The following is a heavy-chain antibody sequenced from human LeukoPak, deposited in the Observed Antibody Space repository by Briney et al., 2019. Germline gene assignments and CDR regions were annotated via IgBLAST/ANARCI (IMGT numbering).Heavy chain of an antibody. CDR3: AREGDSNSVGWFDP. V-gene: IGHV4-59*12. CDR2: IYYSGST. J-gene: IGHJ5*02. CDR1: GGSISSYY. Sequence: TSETLSLTCTVSGGSISSYYWSWIRQPPGKGLEWIGYIYYSGSTNYNPSLKSRVTISVDTSKNQFSLKLSSVTAADTAVYYCAREGDSNSVGWFDPWGQGTLVTVSS. D-gene: IGHD6-13*01.